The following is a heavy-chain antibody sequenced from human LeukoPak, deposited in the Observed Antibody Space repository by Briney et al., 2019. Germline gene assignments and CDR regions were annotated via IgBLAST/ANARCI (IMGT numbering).Heavy chain of an antibody. D-gene: IGHD5-18*01. CDR3: ARRVDTAMALDY. V-gene: IGHV3-20*04. CDR2: INWNGGST. CDR1: GFTFDDYG. J-gene: IGHJ4*02. Sequence: GGSLRLSCAASGFTFDDYGMSWVRQAPGKGLEWVSGINWNGGSTGYADSIKGRLTISRDNAKNSLYLQMNSLRAEDTALYYCARRVDTAMALDYWGQGTLVTVSS.